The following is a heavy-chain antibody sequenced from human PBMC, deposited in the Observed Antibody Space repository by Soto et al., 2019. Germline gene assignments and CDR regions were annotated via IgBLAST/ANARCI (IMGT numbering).Heavy chain of an antibody. CDR3: ARDHVGCSSTSCHPYNWFDP. J-gene: IGHJ5*02. CDR1: GYTFSAYY. V-gene: IGHV1-2*02. CDR2: MNPKSGGT. Sequence: ASVNVSCTASGYTFSAYYTHWVRQAPGQGLEWMGWMNPKSGGTYFAQKFQGRVTMTRDTSISTAYMELSRLRSDDTAVYYCARDHVGCSSTSCHPYNWFDPWGQGTLVTVSS. D-gene: IGHD2-2*01.